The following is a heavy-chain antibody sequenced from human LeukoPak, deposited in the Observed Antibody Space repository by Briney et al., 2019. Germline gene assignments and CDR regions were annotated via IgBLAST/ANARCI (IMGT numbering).Heavy chain of an antibody. D-gene: IGHD3-10*01. CDR1: GGTFSSYA. J-gene: IGHJ4*02. CDR2: IIPIFGTA. CDR3: ATFLGWFGEPRHYFDY. Sequence: ASVKVSCKASGGTFSSYAISWVRQAPGQGLEWMGGIIPIFGTANYAQKFRGRVTITADESTSTAYMELSSLRSEDTAVYYCATFLGWFGEPRHYFDYWGQGTLVTVSS. V-gene: IGHV1-69*13.